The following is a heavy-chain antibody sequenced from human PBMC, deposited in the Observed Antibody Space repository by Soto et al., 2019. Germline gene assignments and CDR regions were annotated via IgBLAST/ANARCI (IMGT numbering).Heavy chain of an antibody. CDR3: ASRDCSGGSCYLDY. Sequence: QLQLQESGSGLVKPSQTLSLTCAVSGGSISSGGYSWSWIRQPPGKGLEWIGYIYHSGSTYYNTSLKSRVTISVDRSKNQFSLKLSSVTAADTAVHYCASRDCSGGSCYLDYWGQGTLVTVSS. J-gene: IGHJ4*02. D-gene: IGHD2-15*01. CDR1: GGSISSGGYS. V-gene: IGHV4-30-2*01. CDR2: IYHSGST.